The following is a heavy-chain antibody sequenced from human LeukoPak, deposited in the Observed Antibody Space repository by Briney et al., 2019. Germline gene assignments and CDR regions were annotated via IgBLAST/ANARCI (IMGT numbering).Heavy chain of an antibody. CDR3: AREPVLGELSP. Sequence: GGSLRLSCAASGFTFSSYEMNWVRQAPGKGLEWVSYISSSGSTIYYADSVKGRFTISRDNAKNSLYLQMNSLRAEDTAVYYCAREPVLGELSPWGQGTLVTVSS. V-gene: IGHV3-48*03. J-gene: IGHJ4*02. D-gene: IGHD3-16*02. CDR2: ISSSGSTI. CDR1: GFTFSSYE.